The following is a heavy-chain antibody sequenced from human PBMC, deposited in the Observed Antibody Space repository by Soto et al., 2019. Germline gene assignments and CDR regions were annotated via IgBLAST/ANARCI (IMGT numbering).Heavy chain of an antibody. J-gene: IGHJ4*02. CDR2: IKSKTDGETT. CDR1: GFTFNSYS. Sequence: VGSLRLSCAASGFTFNSYSMILVLQAPGKGLEWVGRIKSKTDGETTDYAAPVKGRFTISRDDSKNTLYLQMNSLKTEDTAVYYCARDAPPDDYWGQGTLVTVS. V-gene: IGHV3-15*01. CDR3: ARDAPPDDY.